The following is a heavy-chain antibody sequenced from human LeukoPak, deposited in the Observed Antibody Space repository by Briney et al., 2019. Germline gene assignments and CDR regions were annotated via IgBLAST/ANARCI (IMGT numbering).Heavy chain of an antibody. Sequence: GGSLRLSCTASGFTFSTYSMTWVRQAPWKGLEWVSSISDSSTYIYYTDSVKGRFTISRDNAKNSLYLQMNSLRADDAAVYYCARAPTSMGSDYWGQETLDTVSS. J-gene: IGHJ4*02. CDR3: ARAPTSMGSDY. V-gene: IGHV3-21*01. D-gene: IGHD5-18*01. CDR2: ISDSSTYI. CDR1: GFTFSTYS.